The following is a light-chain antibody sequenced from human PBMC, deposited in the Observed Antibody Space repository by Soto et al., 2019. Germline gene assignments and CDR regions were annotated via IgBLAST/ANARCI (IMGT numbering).Light chain of an antibody. V-gene: IGKV1-8*01. J-gene: IGKJ2*01. CDR2: AAS. CDR1: QGISSY. CDR3: QQYYSYPRT. Sequence: AIRMTQSPSSFSASTGDRVTITCRASQGISSYLAWYQQKPGKAPKLLIYAASTLQSGIPSRFRGSGSGTDFTLTISGLQSEDFATYYCQQYYSYPRTFGQGTKLEIK.